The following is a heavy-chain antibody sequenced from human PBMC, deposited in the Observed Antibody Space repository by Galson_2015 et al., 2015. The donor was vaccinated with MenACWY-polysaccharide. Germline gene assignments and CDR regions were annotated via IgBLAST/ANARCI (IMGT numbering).Heavy chain of an antibody. Sequence: SLRLSCAASVFTFSSHGMHWGRQAPGKGVEWVAMISYDGNNKYHADSVKGLFTISRDNSKNTLYVQMNSLRVEDTAVYYCARDRSMAYSFDYWGQGTLVTVSS. CDR3: ARDRSMAYSFDY. D-gene: IGHD1-26*01. CDR1: VFTFSSHG. V-gene: IGHV3-30*03. J-gene: IGHJ4*02. CDR2: ISYDGNNK.